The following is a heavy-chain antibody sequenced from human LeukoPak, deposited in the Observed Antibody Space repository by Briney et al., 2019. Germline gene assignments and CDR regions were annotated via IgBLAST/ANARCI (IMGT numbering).Heavy chain of an antibody. CDR2: IIPIFGTA. Sequence: SVKVSCKASGGTFSSYAISWVRQAPGQGLEWMGGIIPIFGTANYAQKFQGRVTITADESTSTAYMELSSLRSEDTAVYYCAKDHAPPGNWNYAFDYWGQGTLVTVSS. CDR1: GGTFSSYA. D-gene: IGHD1-7*01. V-gene: IGHV1-69*13. J-gene: IGHJ4*02. CDR3: AKDHAPPGNWNYAFDY.